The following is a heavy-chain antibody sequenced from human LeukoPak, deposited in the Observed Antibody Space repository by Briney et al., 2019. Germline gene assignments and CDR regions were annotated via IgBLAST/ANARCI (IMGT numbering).Heavy chain of an antibody. CDR1: GFTFNDAW. CDR2: IKSKPDGETT. J-gene: IGHJ6*03. CDR3: TTVRTSSPLITMVRGNVFDYYMDA. Sequence: GGSLRLSCAASGFTFNDAWMNWVRQAPGKWLEWVGRIKSKPDGETTDYAAPVKGRFTISRDDSKNTLYLQMNSLKTEDTAVYYCTTVRTSSPLITMVRGNVFDYYMDAWGKGTTVTVSS. D-gene: IGHD3-10*01. V-gene: IGHV3-15*01.